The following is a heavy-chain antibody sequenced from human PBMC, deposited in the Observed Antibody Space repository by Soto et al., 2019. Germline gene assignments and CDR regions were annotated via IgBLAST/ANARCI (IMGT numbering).Heavy chain of an antibody. J-gene: IGHJ4*02. V-gene: IGHV3-30*18. CDR1: GFSLNDYG. D-gene: IGHD3-22*01. CDR3: AKSNRGAYDTPDF. Sequence: GGSLRLSCAASGFSLNDYGMHWVRQPPDKGLEWVADISYDGRNKYYTDSVRGRFTISRDISKGTLYLQMNSLRPEDTAVYYCAKSNRGAYDTPDFWGQGTPVTVSS. CDR2: ISYDGRNK.